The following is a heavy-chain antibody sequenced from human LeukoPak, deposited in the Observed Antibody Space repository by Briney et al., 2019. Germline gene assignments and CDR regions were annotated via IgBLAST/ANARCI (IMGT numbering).Heavy chain of an antibody. Sequence: SETLSLTCAVSGYSISSGYYWGRIRQPPGKGLEWIGSIYHSGSTYYNPSLKSRVTISVDTSKNQFSLKLSSVTAADTAVYYCARKGSGWYYGWFDPWGQGTLVTVSS. CDR1: GYSISSGYY. CDR2: IYHSGST. D-gene: IGHD6-19*01. J-gene: IGHJ5*02. CDR3: ARKGSGWYYGWFDP. V-gene: IGHV4-38-2*01.